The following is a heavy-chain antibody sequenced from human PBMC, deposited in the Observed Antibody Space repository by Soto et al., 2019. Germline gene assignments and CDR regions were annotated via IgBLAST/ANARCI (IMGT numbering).Heavy chain of an antibody. CDR2: IYYSGST. V-gene: IGHV4-30-4*01. CDR1: GGSISSGDYY. J-gene: IGHJ4*02. Sequence: SETLSLTCTVSGGSISSGDYYWSWIRQPPGKGLEWIGYIYYSGSTYYNPSLKSRVTISVDTSKNQFSLKLSSVTAADTAVYYCARTVGYCSGGSCYSRYFDYWGQGTLVTVSS. D-gene: IGHD2-15*01. CDR3: ARTVGYCSGGSCYSRYFDY.